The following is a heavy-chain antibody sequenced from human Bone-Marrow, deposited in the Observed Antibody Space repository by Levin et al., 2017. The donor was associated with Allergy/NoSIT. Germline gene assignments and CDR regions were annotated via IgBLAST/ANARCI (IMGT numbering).Heavy chain of an antibody. CDR3: ARQRGLAAVGSGRGARMDA. V-gene: IGHV4-34*12. CDR1: TGSFSAYT. Sequence: RPSETLSLTCAVSTGSFSAYTWAWIRQTPGKGLEWIGEIIHTGTANYNPSLKSRVTISIDTSKSQFFLNVRSMTAADTGIYYCARQRGLAAVGSGRGARMDAWGQGTTVTVSS. CDR2: IIHTGTA. D-gene: IGHD6-13*01. J-gene: IGHJ6*02.